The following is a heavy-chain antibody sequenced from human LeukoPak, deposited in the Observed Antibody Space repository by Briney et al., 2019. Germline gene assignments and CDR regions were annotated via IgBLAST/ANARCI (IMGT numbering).Heavy chain of an antibody. Sequence: PSQTLSLTCTVSGGSISSGSYYWSWIRQPAGKGLEWIGRIYTSGSTNYNPSLKSRVTISVDTSKNQFSLQLNSVTPEDTAVYYCARNQHDYDILTTNWFDPWGQGTLVTVSS. D-gene: IGHD3-9*01. CDR2: IYTSGST. CDR3: ARNQHDYDILTTNWFDP. CDR1: GGSISSGSYY. J-gene: IGHJ5*02. V-gene: IGHV4-61*02.